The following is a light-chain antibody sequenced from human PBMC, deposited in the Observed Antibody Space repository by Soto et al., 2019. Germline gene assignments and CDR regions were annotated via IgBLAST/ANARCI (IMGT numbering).Light chain of an antibody. CDR3: AAWDDSLNGVV. V-gene: IGLV1-44*01. Sequence: QSVLTQPPSASGTPGQRVTISCSGSSSNIGSNTVNWYHQLPGTAAKLLIYNNNQRPPGVPDRFSGSKSGTSASLAISGLQSEDEADYYCAAWDDSLNGVVFGGGTKLTVL. CDR1: SSNIGSNT. J-gene: IGLJ2*01. CDR2: NNN.